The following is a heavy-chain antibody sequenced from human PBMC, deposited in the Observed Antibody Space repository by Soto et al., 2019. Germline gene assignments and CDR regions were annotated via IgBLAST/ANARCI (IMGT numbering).Heavy chain of an antibody. V-gene: IGHV1-2*02. D-gene: IGHD4-17*01. Sequence: ASVKVSCKASGYTFTGYYMHWVRQAPGQGLEWMGWINPNSGGTNYAQKFQGRVTMTRDTSISTAYMELSRLRSDDTAVYYCARTYGGNSNWFDPWGQGTLVTVSS. CDR3: ARTYGGNSNWFDP. CDR1: GYTFTGYY. J-gene: IGHJ5*02. CDR2: INPNSGGT.